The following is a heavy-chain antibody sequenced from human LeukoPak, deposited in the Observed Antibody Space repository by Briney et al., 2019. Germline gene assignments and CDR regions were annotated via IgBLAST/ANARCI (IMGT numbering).Heavy chain of an antibody. V-gene: IGHV3-15*01. D-gene: IGHD3-10*01. CDR3: TTTYYYGAGSYYTLRLVDY. Sequence: TGGSLRLSCAASGFTFGNAWKSWVRQAPGKGLEWVGRIKSKTDGGTTDYAAPVKGRFTISRDDSKNTLYLQMNSLKTEDTAVYYCTTTYYYGAGSYYTLRLVDYWGQGTLVTVSS. CDR2: IKSKTDGGTT. CDR1: GFTFGNAW. J-gene: IGHJ4*02.